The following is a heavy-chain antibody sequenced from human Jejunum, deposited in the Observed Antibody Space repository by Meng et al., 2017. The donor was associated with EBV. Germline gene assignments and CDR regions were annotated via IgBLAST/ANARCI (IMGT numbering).Heavy chain of an antibody. V-gene: IGHV4-61*08. J-gene: IGHJ4*02. Sequence: QGQLQESVPGLVKPSEALSLTCTSSGGSLSSGGYYWSWIRQPPGKGLGWIGYIYNSESTNYKSSLKSRVTISADTSKNQFSLRLSSVTAADTAVYYCARDQNGSYFAYWGQGTLVTVSS. CDR2: IYNSEST. CDR1: GGSLSSGGYY. D-gene: IGHD1-26*01. CDR3: ARDQNGSYFAY.